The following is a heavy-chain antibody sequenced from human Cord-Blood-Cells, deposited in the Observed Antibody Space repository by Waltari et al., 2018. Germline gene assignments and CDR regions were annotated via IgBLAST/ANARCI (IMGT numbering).Heavy chain of an antibody. CDR2: IIPIFGTA. D-gene: IGHD6-6*01. V-gene: IGHV1-69*01. CDR1: GGTFSSYA. Sequence: QVQLVQSGAEVKKPGSSVKVSCKASGGTFSSYAISWVGRAPGQGLEWMGAIIPIFGTANYAQKFEGMVTITADESTNTAYMVQMSRVAEDTAVYYCGGGGEYSSSFYWGQGTLVSVSS. J-gene: IGHJ4*02. CDR3: GGGGEYSSSFY.